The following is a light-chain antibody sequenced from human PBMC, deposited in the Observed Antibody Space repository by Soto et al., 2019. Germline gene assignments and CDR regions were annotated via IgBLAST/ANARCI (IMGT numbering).Light chain of an antibody. J-gene: IGLJ2*01. CDR1: NSDVGSYNL. CDR3: SSYAGITTFVV. V-gene: IGLV2-23*02. Sequence: QSALTQPASVSGSPGQSITISCTGTNSDVGSYNLVSWYQQHPGKAPKLMIYEVTKRPSGVSNRFSASKSANTASLTISGLQPEAEADYYCSSYAGITTFVVFGGGTQLTVL. CDR2: EVT.